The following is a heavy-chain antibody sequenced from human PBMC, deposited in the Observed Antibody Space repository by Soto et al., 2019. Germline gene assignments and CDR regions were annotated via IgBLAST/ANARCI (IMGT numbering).Heavy chain of an antibody. Sequence: EGQLVESGGGLVQAGGSLRLTCEGFRLTFSPYWMTWVRQAPGKGLEWVASIKEDGSVKNYADSVKGRFTVARDNVKRAMFPQVTSVRVDDTSVYFCARDVSSEYASILDVWGRGARVTVSS. CDR3: ARDVSSEYASILDV. CDR1: RLTFSPYW. CDR2: IKEDGSVK. D-gene: IGHD3-3*01. V-gene: IGHV3-7*03. J-gene: IGHJ4*02.